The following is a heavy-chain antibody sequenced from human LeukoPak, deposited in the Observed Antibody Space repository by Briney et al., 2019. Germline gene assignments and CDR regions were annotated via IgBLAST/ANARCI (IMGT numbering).Heavy chain of an antibody. Sequence: GASVKVSCKASGYTFTSYDINWVRQATGQGLEWMGWMNPNSGNTGYAQKFQGRVTITRNTSISTAYMELSSLRSEDTAVYYCARVRGSYGGAFDIWGQGTMVTVSS. CDR3: ARVRGSYGGAFDI. V-gene: IGHV1-8*03. D-gene: IGHD1-26*01. CDR1: GYTFTSYD. J-gene: IGHJ3*02. CDR2: MNPNSGNT.